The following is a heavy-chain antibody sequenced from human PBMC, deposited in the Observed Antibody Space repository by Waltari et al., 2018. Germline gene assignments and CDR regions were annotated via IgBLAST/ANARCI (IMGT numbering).Heavy chain of an antibody. Sequence: QVQLPQWGAGLLKPSETLSLTCAVHAGSFCGYYWSWTRKSPGKVLEWIGEINHSGSTNYNPSLKSRVTISVDTSKNQFSLKLSSVTAADTAVYYCARFRGGYPRDAFDIWGQGTMVTVSS. CDR3: ARFRGGYPRDAFDI. J-gene: IGHJ3*02. V-gene: IGHV4-34*01. CDR1: AGSFCGYY. CDR2: INHSGST. D-gene: IGHD3-22*01.